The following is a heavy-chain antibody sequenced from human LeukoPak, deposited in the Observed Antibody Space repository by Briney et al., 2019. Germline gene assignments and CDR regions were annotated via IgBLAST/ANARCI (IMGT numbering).Heavy chain of an antibody. CDR3: ARGLRLAGVDY. Sequence: PGGSLRLSCVVSGFPFSDYYMSWIRQAPGKGLEWVSYISGSSSYTNSADSVKGRFTISRDNPKNSLFLQTNSLRAEDTAVYYCARGLRLAGVDYWGQGTLVTVSS. CDR1: GFPFSDYY. V-gene: IGHV3-11*06. CDR2: ISGSSSYT. J-gene: IGHJ4*02. D-gene: IGHD6-19*01.